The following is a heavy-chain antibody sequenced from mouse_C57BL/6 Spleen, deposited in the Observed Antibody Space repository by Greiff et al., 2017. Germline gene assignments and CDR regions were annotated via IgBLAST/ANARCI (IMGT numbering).Heavy chain of an antibody. V-gene: IGHV1-15*01. CDR3: TRRAYGYDGNYFDY. J-gene: IGHJ2*01. CDR2: IDPETGGT. D-gene: IGHD2-2*01. Sequence: VQLQQSGAELVRPGASVTLSCKASGYTFTDYEMHWVKQTPVHGLEWIGAIDPETGGTAYNQKFKGKAILTADKSSSTAYMELRSLTSEDSAVYYCTRRAYGYDGNYFDYWGQGTTLTVSS. CDR1: GYTFTDYE.